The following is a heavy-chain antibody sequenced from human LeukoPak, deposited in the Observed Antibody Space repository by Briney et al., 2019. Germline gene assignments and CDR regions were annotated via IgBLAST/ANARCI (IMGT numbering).Heavy chain of an antibody. J-gene: IGHJ6*02. CDR3: AKDQAFRRIRYGMDV. V-gene: IGHV3-9*01. CDR1: GFTFDDYA. D-gene: IGHD2-15*01. CDR2: ISWNSGSI. Sequence: GGSLRLSCAASGFTFDDYAMHWVRQAPGKGLEWVSGISWNSGSIGYADSVKGRFTISRDNAKNSLYLQMNSLRAEDTALYYCAKDQAFRRIRYGMDVWGQGTTVTVSS.